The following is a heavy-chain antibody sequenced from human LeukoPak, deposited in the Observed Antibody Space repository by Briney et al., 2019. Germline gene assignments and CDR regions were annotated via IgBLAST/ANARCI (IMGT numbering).Heavy chain of an antibody. CDR3: ARHPPGWNDPSDY. J-gene: IGHJ4*02. Sequence: GESLKISCKGSGYSFTTYWIGWVRQMPGKGLEWMGIIYPGDSDTRYSPSFQGQVTISADKSINTAYLQWSSLKASDTAVYYCARHPPGWNDPSDYWGQGTLVTVSS. D-gene: IGHD1-1*01. CDR2: IYPGDSDT. V-gene: IGHV5-51*01. CDR1: GYSFTTYW.